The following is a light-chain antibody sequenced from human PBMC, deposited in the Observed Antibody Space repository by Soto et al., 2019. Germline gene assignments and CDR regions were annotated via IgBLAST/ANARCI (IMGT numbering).Light chain of an antibody. CDR2: GAF. Sequence: ELVLTQFSGTLSLSPVERANVSCSARQSGSSRYLAWYQQKPGQAPRLLIYGAFSRATGIPDRFSGSGSGTDFTLTISRLEPEDFAVYYCQKYGSSPLTCGGGHTGDI. J-gene: IGKJ4*01. CDR1: QSGSSRY. CDR3: QKYGSSPLT. V-gene: IGKV3-20*01.